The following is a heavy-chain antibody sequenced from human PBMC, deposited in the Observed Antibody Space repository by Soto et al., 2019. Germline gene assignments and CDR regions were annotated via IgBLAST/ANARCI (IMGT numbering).Heavy chain of an antibody. CDR3: TYDSSGYYYGDAFDI. CDR2: ISGSGGST. D-gene: IGHD3-22*01. CDR1: GFTFSSYA. J-gene: IGHJ3*02. Sequence: GSLRLSCTASGFTFSSYAMNWVRQAPGKGLEWVSGISGSGGSTYYADSVKGRFTISRDNSKNTLYLQMNTLRAEDTAVYYCTYDSSGYYYGDAFDIWGQGTMVTVSS. V-gene: IGHV3-23*01.